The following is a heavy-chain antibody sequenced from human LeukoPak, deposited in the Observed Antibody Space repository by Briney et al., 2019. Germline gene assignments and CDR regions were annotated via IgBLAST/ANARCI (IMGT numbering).Heavy chain of an antibody. CDR1: RYTFTSYY. CDR3: ARDTAAYGYEQYIDY. V-gene: IGHV1-46*01. D-gene: IGHD5-18*01. CDR2: INPSGGST. J-gene: IGHJ4*02. Sequence: ASVKVSCKASRYTFTSYYMHWVRQAPGQGLEWMGIINPSGGSTSYAQNFQGRVTMTRDTSTSTVYMELSSLRSEDTAVYYCARDTAAYGYEQYIDYWGQGTLVTVSS.